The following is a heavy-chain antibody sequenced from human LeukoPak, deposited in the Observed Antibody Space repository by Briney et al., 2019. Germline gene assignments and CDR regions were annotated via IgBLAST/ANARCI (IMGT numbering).Heavy chain of an antibody. V-gene: IGHV1-2*06. CDR1: GYTFTGYY. J-gene: IGHJ6*02. Sequence: ASVKVSCKASGYTFTGYYMHWVRQAPGQALEWMGRIHPNSGGTKYAQKFQGRVTMTRDTSISTAYMELSRLRSDDTAVYYCARGGYDFVYYYYGMDVWGQGTTVTVSS. CDR3: ARGGYDFVYYYYGMDV. CDR2: IHPNSGGT. D-gene: IGHD3-3*01.